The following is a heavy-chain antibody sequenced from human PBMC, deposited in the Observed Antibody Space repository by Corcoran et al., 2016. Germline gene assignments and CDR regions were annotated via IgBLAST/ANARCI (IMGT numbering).Heavy chain of an antibody. D-gene: IGHD6-13*01. CDR1: GYRFNDNT. CDR2: ISPNSGT. V-gene: IGHV1-2*02. Sequence: QVQLVQSGADVETSGASVKVSCKASGYRFNDNTIHWVRQAPGQGLEWVGWISPNSGTKFAQKFQGRVTMTRDTFISTSYMELNSLTLDDTAVYYCARGSGSSWYDYWGHGTLVTVSS. CDR3: ARGSGSSWYDY. J-gene: IGHJ5*01.